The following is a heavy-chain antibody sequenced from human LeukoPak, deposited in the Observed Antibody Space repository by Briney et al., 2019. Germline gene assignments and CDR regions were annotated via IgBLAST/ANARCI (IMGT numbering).Heavy chain of an antibody. CDR2: VSKDGSNE. Sequence: GRSLRLSCAASGFTFSTYAMHWVRQAPGKGLEWVAVVSKDGSNEYYADSVRGRFTIPRDNSKNSLYLQMISLRAEDTAVYYCVKNDYFDSSGYYTYWGQGTLVTVSS. D-gene: IGHD3-22*01. V-gene: IGHV3-30*18. CDR3: VKNDYFDSSGYYTY. J-gene: IGHJ4*02. CDR1: GFTFSTYA.